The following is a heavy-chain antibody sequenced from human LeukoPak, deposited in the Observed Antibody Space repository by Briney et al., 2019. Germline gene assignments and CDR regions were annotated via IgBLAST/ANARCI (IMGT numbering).Heavy chain of an antibody. CDR3: ASTLLWFGEQSHYYYYMDV. J-gene: IGHJ6*03. V-gene: IGHV3-74*01. Sequence: SGGSLRLSCAASGFTFSSYWMHWVRQVPGKGLVWVSRIDSDGSTTTYADSVKGQFTISRDNAKNTLYLQMNSLRAEDTAVYYCASTLLWFGEQSHYYYYMDVWGKGTTVTVSS. CDR2: IDSDGSTT. CDR1: GFTFSSYW. D-gene: IGHD3-10*01.